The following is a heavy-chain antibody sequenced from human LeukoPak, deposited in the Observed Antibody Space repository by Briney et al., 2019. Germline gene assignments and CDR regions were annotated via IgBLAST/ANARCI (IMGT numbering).Heavy chain of an antibody. Sequence: ASVKVSCKASGYTFTSYGISWVRQAPGQGLEWMGWISAYNGNTNYAQKLQGRVTMTTDTSTSTAYMELRSLRSDDTAVYYCARAGGNYVRTYYYYYMDVWGKGTTVTVSS. J-gene: IGHJ6*03. CDR1: GYTFTSYG. D-gene: IGHD1-26*01. CDR3: ARAGGNYVRTYYYYYMDV. V-gene: IGHV1-18*01. CDR2: ISAYNGNT.